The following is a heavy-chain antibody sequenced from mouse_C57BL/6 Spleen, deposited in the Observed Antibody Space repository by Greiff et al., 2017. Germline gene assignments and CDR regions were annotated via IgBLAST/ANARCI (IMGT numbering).Heavy chain of an antibody. D-gene: IGHD3-2*01. Sequence: QVQLQQSGPELVKPGASVKISCKASGYAFSSSWMNWVKQRPGKGLEWIGRIYPGDGDTNYNGKFKGKATLTADKSSSTAYMQLSSLTSEDSAVYFCARYLRQLYFDYWGQGTTLPVSS. CDR3: ARYLRQLYFDY. CDR2: IYPGDGDT. V-gene: IGHV1-82*01. J-gene: IGHJ2*01. CDR1: GYAFSSSW.